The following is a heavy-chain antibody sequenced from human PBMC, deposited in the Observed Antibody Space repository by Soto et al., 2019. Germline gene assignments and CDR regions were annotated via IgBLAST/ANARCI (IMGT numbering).Heavy chain of an antibody. CDR3: ARDRFGEYYYYGMDV. J-gene: IGHJ6*02. CDR1: GGSISSGGYY. Sequence: QVQLQESGPGLVKPSQTLSLTCTVSGGSISSGGYYWSWIRQHPGKGLEWIGYIYYSGSTYYNPSLKSRVTISVDTSKNQFSLKLSSVTAADTAVYYCARDRFGEYYYYGMDVWGQGTTVTVSS. V-gene: IGHV4-31*03. D-gene: IGHD3-10*01. CDR2: IYYSGST.